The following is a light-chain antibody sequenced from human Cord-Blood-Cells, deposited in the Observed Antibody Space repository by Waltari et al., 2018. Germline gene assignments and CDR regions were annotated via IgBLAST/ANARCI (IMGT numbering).Light chain of an antibody. CDR2: GAS. Sequence: DIVMTQSPDSLAVSLGERATINCKSSQRVLYSSNNKNYVAWYKQKPGQPPKLLIYGASTRESGVPDRFSGSGSGTDFTLTISSLQAEDVAVYYCQQYYSTPLTFGGGTKVEIK. V-gene: IGKV4-1*01. J-gene: IGKJ4*01. CDR3: QQYYSTPLT. CDR1: QRVLYSSNNKNY.